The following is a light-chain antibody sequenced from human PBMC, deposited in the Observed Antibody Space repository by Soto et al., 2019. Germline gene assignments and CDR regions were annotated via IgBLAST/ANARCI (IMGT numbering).Light chain of an antibody. CDR3: CSYAGGYTDL. CDR2: DVS. V-gene: IGLV2-23*02. CDR1: SSDVGNYDL. J-gene: IGLJ1*01. Sequence: QSALTQPASVSGSPGQPITISCTGTSSDVGNYDLVSWYQQHPGKAPKLIIYDVSKRPSGVPDRFSGSKSGNTASLTISGLQAEDEADYFCCSYAGGYTDLFGTGTKVTVL.